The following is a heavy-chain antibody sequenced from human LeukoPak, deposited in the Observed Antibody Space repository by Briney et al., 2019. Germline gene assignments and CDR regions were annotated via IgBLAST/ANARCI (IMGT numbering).Heavy chain of an antibody. CDR3: ARWSDSSGYYNAEYFQH. Sequence: SVKVSCKASGRTFSSYAISWVRQAPGQGLEWMGRIIPIFGTANYAQKFQGRVTITADKSTSTAYMELSSLRSEDTAVYYCARWSDSSGYYNAEYFQHWGQGTLVTVSS. D-gene: IGHD3-22*01. J-gene: IGHJ1*01. CDR1: GRTFSSYA. CDR2: IIPIFGTA. V-gene: IGHV1-69*06.